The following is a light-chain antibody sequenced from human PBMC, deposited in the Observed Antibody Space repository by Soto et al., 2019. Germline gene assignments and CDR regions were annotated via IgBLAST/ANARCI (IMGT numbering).Light chain of an antibody. J-gene: IGKJ1*01. CDR3: QQYGSSPRT. V-gene: IGKV4-1*01. Sequence: DFVMTQAPDSLAVSLGERATINCKSSQRVLYNSNNKNHLGWFQQKPGHPPKLLIYGASFRPSGVPDRFSGSGSGTDFTLTISRLEPEDFAVYYCQQYGSSPRTFGQGTKVEIK. CDR1: QRVLYNSNNKNH. CDR2: GAS.